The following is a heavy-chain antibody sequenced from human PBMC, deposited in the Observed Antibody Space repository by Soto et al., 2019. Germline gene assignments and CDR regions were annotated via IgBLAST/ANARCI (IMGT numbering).Heavy chain of an antibody. CDR2: ISSSSSYI. CDR1: GFTFSSYS. CDR3: ARNLPPGIAVAGSAFDI. V-gene: IGHV3-21*01. Sequence: PGGSLSLSCAASGFTFSSYSMNWVRQAPGKGLEWVSSISSSSSYIYYADSVKGRFTISRDNAKNSLYLQMNSLRAEDTAVYYCARNLPPGIAVAGSAFDIWGQGTMVTVSS. D-gene: IGHD6-19*01. J-gene: IGHJ3*02.